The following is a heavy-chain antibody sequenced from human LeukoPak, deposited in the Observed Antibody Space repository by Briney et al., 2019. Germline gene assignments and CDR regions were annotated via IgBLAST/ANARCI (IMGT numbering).Heavy chain of an antibody. Sequence: GGTLRLSCAASGFTFSSYAMSWVRQAPGKGGEWVSVISGSGDSTYFIDSVKGRFIISRDNSKNTLDLQMNSLRAEDTAVYYCAKGGITMGIIDYWGQGTLVTVSS. CDR1: GFTFSSYA. D-gene: IGHD3-10*01. J-gene: IGHJ4*02. V-gene: IGHV3-23*01. CDR2: ISGSGDST. CDR3: AKGGITMGIIDY.